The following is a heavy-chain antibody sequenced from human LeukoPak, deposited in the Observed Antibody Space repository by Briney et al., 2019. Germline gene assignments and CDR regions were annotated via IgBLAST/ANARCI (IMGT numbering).Heavy chain of an antibody. Sequence: SETLSLTCTVSGGSISSSSYYWGWIRQPPGKGLEWIGSIYYSGSTYYNPSLKSRVTISVDTSKNQFSLKLSSVTAADTAVYYCARKSGRSRFLYDILTGYCFFDYWGQGTLVTVSS. CDR3: ARKSGRSRFLYDILTGYCFFDY. CDR2: IYYSGST. D-gene: IGHD3-9*01. V-gene: IGHV4-39*07. CDR1: GGSISSSSYY. J-gene: IGHJ4*02.